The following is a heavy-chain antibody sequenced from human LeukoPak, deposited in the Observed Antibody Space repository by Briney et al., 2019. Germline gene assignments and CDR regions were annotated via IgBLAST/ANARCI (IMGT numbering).Heavy chain of an antibody. CDR1: GGSISSYY. CDR3: ARSHTLIVWPEPTVWFDP. D-gene: IGHD2-21*02. CDR2: IYYSGST. J-gene: IGHJ5*02. V-gene: IGHV4-59*01. Sequence: SETLSLTCTVSGGSISSYYWSWIRQPPGKGLEWIGYIYYSGSTNYNPSLKSRVTISVDTSKNQFSLKLSSVTAADTAVYYCARSHTLIVWPEPTVWFDPWGQGTLVTVSS.